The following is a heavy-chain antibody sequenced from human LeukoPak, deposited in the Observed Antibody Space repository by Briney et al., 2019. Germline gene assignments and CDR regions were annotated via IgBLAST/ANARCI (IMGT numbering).Heavy chain of an antibody. Sequence: GGSLRLSCAASGFTVRDNYMSWVRQTPGEGLEWVSVIFVGSTYYADSVKGRFTISRDSSKNTLYLQMNSLRAEDTAVYYCAKAPSSSWFGDYWGQGTLVTVSS. CDR1: GFTVRDNY. CDR3: AKAPSSSWFGDY. D-gene: IGHD6-13*01. V-gene: IGHV3-53*01. J-gene: IGHJ4*02. CDR2: IFVGST.